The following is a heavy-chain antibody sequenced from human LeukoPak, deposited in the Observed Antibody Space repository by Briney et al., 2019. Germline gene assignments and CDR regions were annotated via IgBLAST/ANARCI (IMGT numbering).Heavy chain of an antibody. J-gene: IGHJ3*01. V-gene: IGHV3-7*01. Sequence: GGSLRLSCAASGFTFSSYWMSWVRQAPGKGLEWVANIKQDGSEKYYVDSVKGRFTISRDNAKNSLYLQMNSLRAEDTAVYYCAKDVSYGDYYLWGQGTMVTVSS. CDR3: AKDVSYGDYYL. D-gene: IGHD4-17*01. CDR2: IKQDGSEK. CDR1: GFTFSSYW.